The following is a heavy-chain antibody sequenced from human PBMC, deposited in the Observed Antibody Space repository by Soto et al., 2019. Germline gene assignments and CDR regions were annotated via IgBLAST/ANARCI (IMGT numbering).Heavy chain of an antibody. J-gene: IGHJ1*01. CDR3: ASCPVAGTYFQH. V-gene: IGHV1-46*03. CDR2: INPSSGST. Sequence: ASVKVSCKASGYTFSSSAISWVRQAPGQGLEWMGIINPSSGSTSYAQKFQGRVTMTRDTSTSTVYMELSSLRSEDTAVYYCASCPVAGTYFQHWGQGTLVTVSS. CDR1: GYTFSSSA. D-gene: IGHD6-19*01.